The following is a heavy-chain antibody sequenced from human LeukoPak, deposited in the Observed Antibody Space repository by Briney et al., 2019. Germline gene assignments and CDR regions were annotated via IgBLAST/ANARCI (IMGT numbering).Heavy chain of an antibody. CDR1: GGSISTYY. J-gene: IGHJ4*02. D-gene: IGHD3-3*01. Sequence: SETLSLTCTVSGGSISTYYWSWIRQPPGKGLEWIGYIYYSGSTDYNPSLKSRVTISRDTSKNQFSLKLTSFTSADTAVYYCARESSVYGVVSPFFEDWGQGTLVTVSS. CDR2: IYYSGST. CDR3: ARESSVYGVVSPFFED. V-gene: IGHV4-59*01.